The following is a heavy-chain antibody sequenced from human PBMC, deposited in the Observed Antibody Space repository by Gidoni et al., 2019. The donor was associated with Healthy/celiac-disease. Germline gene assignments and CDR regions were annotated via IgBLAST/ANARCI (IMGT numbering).Heavy chain of an antibody. CDR1: GGSISSSNW. D-gene: IGHD2-15*01. CDR2: IYHSGST. J-gene: IGHJ4*02. CDR3: ARETVVAPQYYFDY. V-gene: IGHV4-4*02. Sequence: QVQLQESGPGLVKPSGTLSLTCAASGGSISSSNWWSWVRQPPGKGLEWIGDIYHSGSTNYHPSLQSRVTMSVDKSKNQFSLKLSSVTAADTAVYYCARETVVAPQYYFDYWGQGTLVTVSS.